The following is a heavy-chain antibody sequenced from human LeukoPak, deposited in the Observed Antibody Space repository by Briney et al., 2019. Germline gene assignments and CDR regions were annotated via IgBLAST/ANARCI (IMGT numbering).Heavy chain of an antibody. J-gene: IGHJ5*02. CDR1: GGSISSGGYY. Sequence: SETLSLTCTVSGGSISSGGYYWSWIRQHPGKGLEWIGYIYYSGSTYYNPSLKSRVTISVDTSKNQFSLKLSSVTAADTAVYYCARRRVEMVRGVTINWFDPWGQGTLVTVSS. V-gene: IGHV4-31*03. CDR2: IYYSGST. D-gene: IGHD3-10*01. CDR3: ARRRVEMVRGVTINWFDP.